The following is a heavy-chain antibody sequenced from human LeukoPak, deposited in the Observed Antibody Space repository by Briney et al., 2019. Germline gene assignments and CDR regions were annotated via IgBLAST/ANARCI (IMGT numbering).Heavy chain of an antibody. CDR1: GFTFSSSG. CDR3: AKETRGSYSDY. CDR2: ISYDGSNR. Sequence: GGSLRLSCAASGFTFSSSGMHWVRRAPGKGLEWAAFISYDGSNRYYADSVKGRFTISRDNSKNTLYLQMNSLRAEDTAVYYCAKETRGSYSDYWGQGTLVTVSS. D-gene: IGHD5-12*01. V-gene: IGHV3-30*02. J-gene: IGHJ4*02.